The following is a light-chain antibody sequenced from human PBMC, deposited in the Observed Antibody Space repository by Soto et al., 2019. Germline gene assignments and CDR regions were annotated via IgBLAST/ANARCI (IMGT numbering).Light chain of an antibody. CDR3: QQRSNWPT. J-gene: IGKJ5*01. V-gene: IGKV3-11*01. CDR2: DAS. CDR1: QSVSNF. Sequence: EIVLTQSPATLSLSPGERATLSCRASQSVSNFLAWYQQKPGQAPRLLIYDASNRATGIPARFRGSGSGTDFTLTISSLEPEDFAVYYCQQRSNWPTFGQGTRLEIK.